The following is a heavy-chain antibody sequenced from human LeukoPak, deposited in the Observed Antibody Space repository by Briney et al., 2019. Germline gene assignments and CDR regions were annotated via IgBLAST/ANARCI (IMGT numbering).Heavy chain of an antibody. Sequence: PGGSLRLSCAASGFTFSSYAMSWVRQAPGKGLEWVSAISGSGGSTYYADSVKGRFTISRDNSKNTLYLQMNSLRAEDTAVYYCAKDLRDYDFWSGYHRGLDHWGQGTLATVSS. V-gene: IGHV3-23*01. D-gene: IGHD3-3*01. J-gene: IGHJ4*02. CDR2: ISGSGGST. CDR3: AKDLRDYDFWSGYHRGLDH. CDR1: GFTFSSYA.